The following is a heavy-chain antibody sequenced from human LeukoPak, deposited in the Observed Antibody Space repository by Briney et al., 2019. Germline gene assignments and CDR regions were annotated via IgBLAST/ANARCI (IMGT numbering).Heavy chain of an antibody. CDR2: IIPIFGTA. Sequence: SVKVSCKASGGTFSSYAISWVRQAPGQGLEWMGGIIPIFGTANYAQKFQGRVTITTDESTSTAYMELSSLRSEDTAVYYCATPGIAAAGTPHSYYFDYWGQGTLVTVSS. CDR3: ATPGIAAAGTPHSYYFDY. V-gene: IGHV1-69*05. J-gene: IGHJ4*02. CDR1: GGTFSSYA. D-gene: IGHD6-13*01.